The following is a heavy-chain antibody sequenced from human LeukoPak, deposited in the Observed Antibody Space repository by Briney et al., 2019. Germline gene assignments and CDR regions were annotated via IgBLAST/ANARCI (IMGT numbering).Heavy chain of an antibody. V-gene: IGHV1-69*05. D-gene: IGHD3-3*02. CDR3: ARGKLGYYYYHMDA. CDR2: IIPIYGTP. J-gene: IGHJ6*03. CDR1: GGTLSGYA. Sequence: SVKVSCKASGGTLSGYAISWVRQAPGQGLEWMGGIIPIYGTPHSAQKFQGKVTITTDESTSTAFMDLSSLRSEDTAVYYCARGKLGYYYYHMDAWGKGTTVTVSS.